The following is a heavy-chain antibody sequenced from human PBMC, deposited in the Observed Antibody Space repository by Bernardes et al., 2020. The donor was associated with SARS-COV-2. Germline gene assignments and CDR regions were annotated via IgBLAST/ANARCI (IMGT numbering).Heavy chain of an antibody. CDR2: INSDGSST. Sequence: GVSLRLSCAASGFSFSSHWMHWVRQGPGKGLVWVSRINSDGSSTGYADSVKGRFTISRDNARNTLYLQMNSLRAEDTAVYYCTRDFDDASGFWGQGTLVTVSS. V-gene: IGHV3-74*01. CDR3: TRDFDDASGF. D-gene: IGHD3-10*01. J-gene: IGHJ4*02. CDR1: GFSFSSHW.